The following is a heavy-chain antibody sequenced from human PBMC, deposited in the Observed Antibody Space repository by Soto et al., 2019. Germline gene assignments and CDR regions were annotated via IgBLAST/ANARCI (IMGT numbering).Heavy chain of an antibody. CDR3: AKSSTSRGISCYHGYLYFDL. CDR1: GFTFSSYA. J-gene: IGHJ2*01. V-gene: IGHV3-23*01. CDR2: ISRSADST. D-gene: IGHD2-2*01. Sequence: EVQLLESGGGLVQQGGSLTLSCAASGFTFSSYAMTWVRQVRPAPGKGLEWVSTISRSADSTYYADSVKGRFTISRDNSKITLYLQINSLRAEDTAVYYCAKSSTSRGISCYHGYLYFDLWGRGTLATVPS.